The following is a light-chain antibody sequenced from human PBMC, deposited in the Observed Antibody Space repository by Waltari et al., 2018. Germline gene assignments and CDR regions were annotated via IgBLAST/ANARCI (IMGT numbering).Light chain of an antibody. CDR2: YDS. V-gene: IGLV3-21*04. CDR1: NIESKS. J-gene: IGLJ2*01. Sequence: SYVLTQPPSVTVAPGETARITCGGKNIESKSVQCSRQRPGQAPVVVICYDSDRPSGIPERFSGSNSGNTATLTISWVEAEDEADYYCLVWHSTIDHQGVFGGGTKLTVL. CDR3: LVWHSTIDHQGV.